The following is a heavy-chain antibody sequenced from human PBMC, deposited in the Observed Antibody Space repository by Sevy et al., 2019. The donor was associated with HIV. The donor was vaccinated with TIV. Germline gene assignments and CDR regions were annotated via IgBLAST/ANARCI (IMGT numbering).Heavy chain of an antibody. Sequence: ASVKVSCKTSGYSFVSYGISWVRQAPGQSLEWVGWISPYDGNTNYAQKFQGSVTLTTDSSTNTAYMQLMSLRSDDTAVYYCARAFSPGRSASFDPWGQGTLVTVSS. CDR3: ARAFSPGRSASFDP. D-gene: IGHD2-2*01. V-gene: IGHV1-18*01. CDR2: ISPYDGNT. J-gene: IGHJ5*02. CDR1: GYSFVSYG.